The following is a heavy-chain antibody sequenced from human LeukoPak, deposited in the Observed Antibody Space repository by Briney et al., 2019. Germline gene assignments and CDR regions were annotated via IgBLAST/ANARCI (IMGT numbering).Heavy chain of an antibody. D-gene: IGHD5-12*01. Sequence: GGSLRLSCAASGFTFSSYSMNWVRQAPGKGLEWVSYISSSSSTIYYADSVKGRFTISRDNSKNTLYLQMNSLRAEDTAVYYCARDGDGYKYDAFDIWGQGTMVTVSS. V-gene: IGHV3-48*01. J-gene: IGHJ3*02. CDR1: GFTFSSYS. CDR3: ARDGDGYKYDAFDI. CDR2: ISSSSSTI.